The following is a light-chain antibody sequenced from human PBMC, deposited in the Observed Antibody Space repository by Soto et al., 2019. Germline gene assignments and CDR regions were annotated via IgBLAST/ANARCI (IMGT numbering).Light chain of an antibody. V-gene: IGLV2-14*03. CDR2: DIN. J-gene: IGLJ2*01. CDR1: SSDVGVYDF. Sequence: QSALTQPASVSGSPGQSITISCAGTSSDVGVYDFVSWYQQHAAKAPQLLIYDINNRPAGISNRFSGSKSGNTASLTISGLQAEDDADYYCGSYTTSTTGVFGGGTKLTVL. CDR3: GSYTTSTTGV.